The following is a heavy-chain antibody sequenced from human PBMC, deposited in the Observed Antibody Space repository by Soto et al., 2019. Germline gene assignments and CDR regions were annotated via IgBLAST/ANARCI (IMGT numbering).Heavy chain of an antibody. CDR2: IYYVGST. CDR1: NGSISSRYY. D-gene: IGHD6-19*01. J-gene: IGHJ2*01. V-gene: IGHV4-39*01. CDR3: ARTAVATHWYFDL. Sequence: LQLQESGPGLVKPSETLSLTCTVSNGSISSRYYWGWLRQTPGKGLEWIASIYYVGSTYYSPSLESRVTISVDTSNNQFSPRLNSVTAADTAVYYCARTAVATHWYFDLWGRGTLVT.